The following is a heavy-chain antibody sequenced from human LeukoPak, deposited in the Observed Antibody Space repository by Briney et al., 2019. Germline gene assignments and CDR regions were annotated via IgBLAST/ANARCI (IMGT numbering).Heavy chain of an antibody. J-gene: IGHJ4*02. CDR3: ARGTSTFDY. V-gene: IGHV3-7*01. CDR2: IKEDGSGK. CDR1: GFTFSGYW. Sequence: GGSLKLSCAASGFTFSGYWMTWVRQAPGKGLECVANIKEDGSGKNYVDSVTGRFTISRDNARNSLYLQMNSLRAEDTAVYYCARGTSTFDYWGQGGLVTVSA.